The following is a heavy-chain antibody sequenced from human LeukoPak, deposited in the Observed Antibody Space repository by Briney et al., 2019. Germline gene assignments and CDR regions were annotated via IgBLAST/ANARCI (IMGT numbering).Heavy chain of an antibody. CDR1: GFTFSSYD. Sequence: GGSLRLSCAASGFTFSSYDMHWVRQATGKGLEWVSAIGTAGDTYYPGSVKGRFTISRENAKNSLYLQMNSLRAGDTAVYYCARAGDSSGYYYYGMDVWGQGTTVTVSS. CDR3: ARAGDSSGYYYYGMDV. V-gene: IGHV3-13*01. CDR2: IGTAGDT. J-gene: IGHJ6*02. D-gene: IGHD3-22*01.